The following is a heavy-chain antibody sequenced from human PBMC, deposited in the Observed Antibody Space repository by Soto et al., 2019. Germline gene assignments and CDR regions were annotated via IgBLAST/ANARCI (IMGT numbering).Heavy chain of an antibody. D-gene: IGHD6-13*01. CDR1: GFTFCDYY. J-gene: IGHJ4*02. CDR2: ISSSGSTI. CDR3: ARVSLQDSSDY. Sequence: GGSLRLSCAASGFTFCDYYMSWIRQAPGKGLEWVSYISSSGSTIYYADSVKGRFTISRDNAKNSLYLQMNSLRAEDTAVYYCARVSLQDSSDYWGQGTLVTVSS. V-gene: IGHV3-11*01.